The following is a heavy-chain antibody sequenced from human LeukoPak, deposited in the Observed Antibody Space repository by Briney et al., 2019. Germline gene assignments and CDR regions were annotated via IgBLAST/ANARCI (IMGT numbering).Heavy chain of an antibody. D-gene: IGHD3-3*01. Sequence: KPSETLSLTCDVSGGSVTSTNWWTWVRQPPGKGLEWIGEVHLDGRTNYNPSLKSRLIMSADLPENHISLKLTSVTAADTAVYYCAREGGFYRPLDYSGQGTLVTVSS. CDR1: GGSVTSTNW. V-gene: IGHV4-4*02. J-gene: IGHJ4*02. CDR2: VHLDGRT. CDR3: AREGGFYRPLDY.